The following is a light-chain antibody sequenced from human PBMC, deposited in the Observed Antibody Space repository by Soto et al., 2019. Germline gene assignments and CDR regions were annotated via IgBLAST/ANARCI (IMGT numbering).Light chain of an antibody. CDR3: SSYAGSKTL. V-gene: IGLV2-8*01. J-gene: IGLJ2*01. CDR1: SSDVGGYNY. CDR2: EVS. Sequence: QSALTQPPSASGSPGQSVTISCTGTSSDVGGYNYVSWYQQHPGKAPKLMIYEVSKQPSGVPDRFSGSKSGNTASLTVSGLQAEDEADYYCSSYAGSKTLFGGGTKLTVL.